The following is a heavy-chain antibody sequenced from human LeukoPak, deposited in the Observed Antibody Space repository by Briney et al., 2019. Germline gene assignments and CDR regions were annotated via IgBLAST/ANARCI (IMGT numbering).Heavy chain of an antibody. CDR2: MNPNSGNT. Sequence: ASVKVSCKTSGYTFTNFEINWVRQASGHGLEWMGWMNPNSGNTGYAQKFQGRVTITRNTSISTAYMKLSSLRSEDTAVYYCARAPSWNYNRYYYYYVDVWGRGTTVTVSS. CDR3: ARAPSWNYNRYYYYYVDV. V-gene: IGHV1-8*03. CDR1: GYTFTNFE. J-gene: IGHJ6*03. D-gene: IGHD1-7*01.